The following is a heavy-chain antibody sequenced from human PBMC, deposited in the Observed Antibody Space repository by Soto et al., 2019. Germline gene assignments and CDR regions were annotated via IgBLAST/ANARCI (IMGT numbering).Heavy chain of an antibody. CDR1: GCSISSSSYY. Sequence: SETLSLTCTVSGCSISSSSYYWGWIRQPPGKGLEWIGSIYYSGSTYYNPSLKSRVTISVDTSKNQFSLKLSSVTAADTAVYYCARTNPAEWIQLWAQIDYWGQGTLVTVSS. CDR3: ARTNPAEWIQLWAQIDY. V-gene: IGHV4-39*01. D-gene: IGHD5-18*01. CDR2: IYYSGST. J-gene: IGHJ4*02.